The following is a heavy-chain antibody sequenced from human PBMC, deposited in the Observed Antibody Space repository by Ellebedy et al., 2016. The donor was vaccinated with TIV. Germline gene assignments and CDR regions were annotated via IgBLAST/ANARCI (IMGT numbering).Heavy chain of an antibody. CDR2: SYPGDSDN. CDR3: ARRMVRGGIRYGMDV. CDR1: GYSFTNYW. D-gene: IGHD3-10*01. V-gene: IGHV5-51*01. J-gene: IGHJ6*02. Sequence: GESLKISCQASGYSFTNYWIGWVRQMPGKGMEWMGISYPGDSDNKYSPSFEGQVTISVDTSFSTAYLPWNSLKASDTATYYCARRMVRGGIRYGMDVWGQGTTVTVSS.